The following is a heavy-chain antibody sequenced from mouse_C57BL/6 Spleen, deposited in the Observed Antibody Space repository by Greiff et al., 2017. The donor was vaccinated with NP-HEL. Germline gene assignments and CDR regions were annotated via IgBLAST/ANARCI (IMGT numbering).Heavy chain of an antibody. D-gene: IGHD1-3*01. J-gene: IGHJ1*03. CDR1: GYTFTSYW. CDR2: IDPSDSYT. V-gene: IGHV1-69*01. Sequence: VQLQQPGAELVMPGASVKLSCKASGYTFTSYWMHWVKQRPGQGLEWIGEIDPSDSYTNYNQKFKGKSTLTVDKSSSTAYMQLSSLTSEDSAVYYCARSGALRGYFDVWGTGTTVTVSS. CDR3: ARSGALRGYFDV.